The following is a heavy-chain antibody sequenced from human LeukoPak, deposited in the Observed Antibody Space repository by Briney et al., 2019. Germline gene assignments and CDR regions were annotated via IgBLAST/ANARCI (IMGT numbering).Heavy chain of an antibody. Sequence: PGGSLRLSCTASGFTFNGYSMNWVRQTPGQGLEWVSYISSGCGYTNYADSVKGRFTISRDNAKNSLYLQMNSLRAEDTAVYYCARSQVGATVSNFDYWGQGTLVTVSS. CDR1: GFTFNGYS. J-gene: IGHJ4*02. CDR3: ARSQVGATVSNFDY. CDR2: ISSGCGYT. V-gene: IGHV3-21*05. D-gene: IGHD1-26*01.